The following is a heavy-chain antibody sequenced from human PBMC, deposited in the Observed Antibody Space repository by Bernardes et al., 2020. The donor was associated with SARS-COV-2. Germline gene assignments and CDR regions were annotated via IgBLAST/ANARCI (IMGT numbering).Heavy chain of an antibody. CDR3: APDTSGDAFDI. V-gene: IGHV3-23*01. J-gene: IGHJ3*02. D-gene: IGHD6-19*01. Sequence: GGSLRLSCAASGFTFMNYAMSWVRQVPGKGLEWVSGISASGRSTYYADSVEGRFTISRDNSNNTLHLQMNSLRADDTAVYHCAPDTSGDAFDIWGQGTMVTVSS. CDR1: GFTFMNYA. CDR2: ISASGRST.